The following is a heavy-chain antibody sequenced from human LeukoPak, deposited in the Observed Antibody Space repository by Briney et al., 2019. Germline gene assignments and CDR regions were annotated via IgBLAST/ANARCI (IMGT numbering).Heavy chain of an antibody. CDR2: ISNSGST. D-gene: IGHD2-2*01. CDR3: AREGDIVVVPAAPPHNWFDP. V-gene: IGHV4-4*07. J-gene: IGHJ5*02. Sequence: ISNSGSTNYNPSLKSRVTMSVDTSKNQFSLKLSSVTAADTAVYYCAREGDIVVVPAAPPHNWFDPWGQGTLVTVSS.